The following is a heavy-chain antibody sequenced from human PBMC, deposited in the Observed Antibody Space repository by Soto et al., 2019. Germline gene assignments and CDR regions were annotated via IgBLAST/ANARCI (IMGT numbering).Heavy chain of an antibody. J-gene: IGHJ6*03. CDR3: ARDLIYAGYYYYMDV. Sequence: PGGSLRLSCAASGFTFSSYSMNWVRQAPGKGLEWVSSINYKSHIDYADSVKGRFTISRDNAKNSLYLQMNSLRAEDTAVYFCARDLIYAGYYYYMDVWGIGTTVTVSS. CDR1: GFTFSSYS. CDR2: INYKSHI. D-gene: IGHD3-10*01. V-gene: IGHV3-21*01.